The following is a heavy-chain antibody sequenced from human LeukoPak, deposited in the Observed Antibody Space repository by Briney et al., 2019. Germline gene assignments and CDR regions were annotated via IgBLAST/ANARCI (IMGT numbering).Heavy chain of an antibody. J-gene: IGHJ6*03. D-gene: IGHD2-2*01. CDR2: ISNSSDNI. CDR3: ARRKDVVVVPGTMGYYLDV. CDR1: GFTFSSYT. Sequence: PGGSLRLSSAASGFTFSSYTMNWVPPAPGLGLEWGSSISNSSDNIYYTDSVRGRFTVSRDNATNSLYLQMNGLRAEDTAVYYCARRKDVVVVPGTMGYYLDVWGKGTTVTVSS. V-gene: IGHV3-21*01.